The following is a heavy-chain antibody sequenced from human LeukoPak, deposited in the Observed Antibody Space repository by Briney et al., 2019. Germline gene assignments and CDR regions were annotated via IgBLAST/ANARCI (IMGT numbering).Heavy chain of an antibody. Sequence: PSETLSLTCAVYGGSFSGYYWSWIRQPPGKGLEWIGEINRSGSTNYNPSLKSRVTISVDTSKNQFSLKLSSVTAADTAVYYCARGLRQGFIAAAGTTAFGYWGQGTLVTVSS. D-gene: IGHD6-13*01. CDR2: INRSGST. J-gene: IGHJ4*02. CDR3: ARGLRQGFIAAAGTTAFGY. V-gene: IGHV4-34*01. CDR1: GGSFSGYY.